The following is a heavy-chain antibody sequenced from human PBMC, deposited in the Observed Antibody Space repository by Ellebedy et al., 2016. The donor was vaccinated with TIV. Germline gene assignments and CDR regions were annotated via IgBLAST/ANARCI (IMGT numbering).Heavy chain of an antibody. Sequence: GESLKISXAASGFTFDDYAMHWVRQAPGTGLEWVSLISWDGVRTFYADSVKGRFTISRDNSKNSLFLQMNSLRPEDTALYFCVRDLYYDDNLYQHWGQGTLVTVSS. J-gene: IGHJ1*01. CDR1: GFTFDDYA. V-gene: IGHV3-43D*03. CDR3: VRDLYYDDNLYQH. D-gene: IGHD3-22*01. CDR2: ISWDGVRT.